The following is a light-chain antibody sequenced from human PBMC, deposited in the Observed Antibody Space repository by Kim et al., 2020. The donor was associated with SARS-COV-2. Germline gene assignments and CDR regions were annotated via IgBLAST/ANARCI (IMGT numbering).Light chain of an antibody. CDR3: MQALQTPNT. CDR1: QSLLHSNGYNY. CDR2: LGS. J-gene: IGKJ2*01. Sequence: DVVMTQSPLSLPVTPGEPASISCRSSQSLLHSNGYNYLDWYLQKPGQSPQLLIYLGSNRASGVPDRFSGSGSGTDFTLKISRVEAEDVGVYCCMQALQTPNTFGQGTKLEI. V-gene: IGKV2-28*01.